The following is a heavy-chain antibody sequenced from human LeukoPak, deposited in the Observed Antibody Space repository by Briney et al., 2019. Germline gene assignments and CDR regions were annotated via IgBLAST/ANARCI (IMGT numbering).Heavy chain of an antibody. J-gene: IGHJ4*02. D-gene: IGHD3-22*01. CDR1: GFTFSSSA. Sequence: PGGSLRLSCAASGFTFSSSAMSWVRQAPGKGLEWVSTISGSGSGSSTYYADSVKGRFTISRDNSKNTLYLQMNSLRAEDTAVYYCAKDFESGYYYTYWGQGALVTVSS. V-gene: IGHV3-23*01. CDR3: AKDFESGYYYTY. CDR2: ISGSGSGSST.